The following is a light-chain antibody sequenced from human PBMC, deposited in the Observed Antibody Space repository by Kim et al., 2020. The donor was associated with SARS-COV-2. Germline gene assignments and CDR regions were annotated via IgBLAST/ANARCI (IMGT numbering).Light chain of an antibody. CDR2: GAS. J-gene: IGKJ5*01. V-gene: IGKV1-16*01. CDR3: CHNSGYPIT. CDR1: QNIRNS. Sequence: DIQMTQSPSSLSASVGDRVTITCRASQNIRNSLAWFQQKPGKAPKSLIYGASTLQSGVPSRFSGGVSGTDFTLTISSLQPEDFAIYFGCHNSGYPITLGQGTRLEIK.